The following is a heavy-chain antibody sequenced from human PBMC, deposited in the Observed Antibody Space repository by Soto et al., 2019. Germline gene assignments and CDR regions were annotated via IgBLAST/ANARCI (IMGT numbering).Heavy chain of an antibody. CDR2: IYDGGTT. J-gene: IGHJ5*02. Sequence: SETLSLTCTVSGGSISSAAYCWSWIRQSPDKGLEWIGHIYDGGTTYSSPSLKGRVTISADTSETQFSLKLSSVTAADTAVYYCARGVPLRYFDWLSHNWFDPWGQGTLVTVSS. V-gene: IGHV4-30-4*02. D-gene: IGHD3-9*01. CDR3: ARGVPLRYFDWLSHNWFDP. CDR1: GGSISSAAYC.